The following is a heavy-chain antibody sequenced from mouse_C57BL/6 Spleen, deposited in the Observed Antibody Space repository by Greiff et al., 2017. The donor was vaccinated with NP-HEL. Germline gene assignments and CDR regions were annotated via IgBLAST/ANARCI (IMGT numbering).Heavy chain of an antibody. Sequence: QVQLKQPGAELVRPGSSVKLSCKASGYTFTSYWMDWVKQRPGQGLEWIGNIYPSDSETHYNQKFKDKATLTVDKSSSTAYMQLSSLTSEDSAVYYCARAGGYAMDYWGQGTSVTVSS. J-gene: IGHJ4*01. CDR3: ARAGGYAMDY. CDR1: GYTFTSYW. CDR2: IYPSDSET. V-gene: IGHV1-61*01.